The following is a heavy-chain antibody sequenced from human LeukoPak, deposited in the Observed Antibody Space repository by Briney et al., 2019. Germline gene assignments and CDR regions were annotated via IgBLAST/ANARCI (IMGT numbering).Heavy chain of an antibody. CDR1: GGSISSYY. CDR3: ARGARTYCSSTSCLRWFDP. CDR2: IYCSGST. Sequence: PSETLSLTCTVSGGSISSYYWSWIRQPPGRGLEWIGYIYCSGSTNYNPSLKSRVTISVDTSKNQFSLKLSSVTAADTAVYYCARGARTYCSSTSCLRWFDPWGQGTLVTVSS. V-gene: IGHV4-59*12. J-gene: IGHJ5*02. D-gene: IGHD2-2*01.